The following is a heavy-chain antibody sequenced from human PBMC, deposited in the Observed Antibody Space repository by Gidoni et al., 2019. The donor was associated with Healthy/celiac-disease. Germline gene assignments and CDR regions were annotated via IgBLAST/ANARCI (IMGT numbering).Heavy chain of an antibody. Sequence: EVQLVESGVGLVQPGGSLRLSCEASGFTFSCYSMNWVRQAPGKGLEWVSYISSSSSTIYYADSGKGRFTISRDNAKNSLYLQMNSLRAEDTAVYYCARDLGTVVLYYLDYWGQGTLVTVSS. CDR2: ISSSSSTI. V-gene: IGHV3-48*01. J-gene: IGHJ4*02. CDR1: GFTFSCYS. CDR3: ARDLGTVVLYYLDY. D-gene: IGHD2-15*01.